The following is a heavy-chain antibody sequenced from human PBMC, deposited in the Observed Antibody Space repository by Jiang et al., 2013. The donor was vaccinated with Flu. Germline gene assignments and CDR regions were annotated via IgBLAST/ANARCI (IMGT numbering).Heavy chain of an antibody. Sequence: VQSGSELKRPGASVKISCKTSGYSFTTYSVNWVRQAPGQGLEWMGWINPNTGNPIYAQGFTGRFVFSLDTSVSTAYLQINNLETADTAVYYCARRSPTDYWGQGTRGHRLL. CDR3: ARRSPTDY. CDR2: INPNTGNP. CDR1: GYSFTTYS. V-gene: IGHV7-4-1*02. D-gene: IGHD4-17*01. J-gene: IGHJ1*01.